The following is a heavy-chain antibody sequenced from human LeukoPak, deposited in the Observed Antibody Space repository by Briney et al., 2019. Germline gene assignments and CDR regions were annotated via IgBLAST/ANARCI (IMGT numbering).Heavy chain of an antibody. J-gene: IGHJ3*02. Sequence: SETLSLTCTVSGGSISSGTYYWSWIRQPAGEGLEWIGRIYSSGSTNYNPPLKSRVTISVDTSKNQFSLKLSSVTAADTALYYCARDGYYYEDSHYSAHDPFDIWGQGTMVTVSS. CDR1: GGSISSGTYY. CDR2: IYSSGST. D-gene: IGHD3-22*01. V-gene: IGHV4-61*02. CDR3: ARDGYYYEDSHYSAHDPFDI.